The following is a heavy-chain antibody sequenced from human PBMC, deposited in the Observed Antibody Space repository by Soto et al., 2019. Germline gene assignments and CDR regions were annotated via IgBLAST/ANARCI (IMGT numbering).Heavy chain of an antibody. CDR1: GGSISSYY. CDR3: ETQSAGSSSYVFDY. D-gene: IGHD6-13*01. J-gene: IGHJ4*02. Sequence: SETLSLTCTVSGGSISSYYWSWIRQPPGKGLEWIGYVYYSGSTNYNPSLKSRITISLDTSKNQFSLKLSSVTAADTAVYYCETQSAGSSSYVFDYWGQGTLVTVSS. V-gene: IGHV4-59*01. CDR2: VYYSGST.